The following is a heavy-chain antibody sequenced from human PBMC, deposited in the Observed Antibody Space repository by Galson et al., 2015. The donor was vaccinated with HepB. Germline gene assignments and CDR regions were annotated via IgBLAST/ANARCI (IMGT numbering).Heavy chain of an antibody. CDR2: ITSSSSYI. D-gene: IGHD3/OR15-3a*01. Sequence: SLRLSCAPSGFALNSYSVNWIRQAPGKGLVWVASITSSSSYIHYVDSVKGRFTISRDNAKNVMDLQMNALRDDDTAVYYCVRGLYEFWGGYRPDTFDLWGQGTMVTVSS. J-gene: IGHJ3*01. V-gene: IGHV3-21*06. CDR1: GFALNSYS. CDR3: VRGLYEFWGGYRPDTFDL.